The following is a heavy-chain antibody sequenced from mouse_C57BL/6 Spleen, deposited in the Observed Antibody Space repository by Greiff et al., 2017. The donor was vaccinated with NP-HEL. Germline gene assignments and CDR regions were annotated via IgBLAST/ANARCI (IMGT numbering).Heavy chain of an antibody. CDR1: GYTFTSYW. CDR3: AREGSAMDY. Sequence: QVQLQQPGAELVKPGASVKLSCKASGYTFTSYWMQWVKQRPGQGLEWIGEIDPSDSYTNYNQKFKGKATLTVDTSSSTAYMQLSSLTSEDSAVYYCAREGSAMDYWGQGTSVTVSS. CDR2: IDPSDSYT. J-gene: IGHJ4*01. V-gene: IGHV1-50*01.